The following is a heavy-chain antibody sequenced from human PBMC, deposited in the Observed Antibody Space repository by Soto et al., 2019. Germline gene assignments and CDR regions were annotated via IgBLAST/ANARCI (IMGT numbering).Heavy chain of an antibody. CDR3: ARGYYGSGREDY. D-gene: IGHD3-10*01. CDR2: INAGNGNT. Sequence: ASVKVSCKASGYTFTSYAMHWVRQAPGQRLEWMGWINAGNGNTKYSQKFQGRVTITRDTSASTAYMELSSLRSEDTAVYYCARGYYGSGREDYWGQGTLVTVSS. CDR1: GYTFTSYA. V-gene: IGHV1-3*01. J-gene: IGHJ4*02.